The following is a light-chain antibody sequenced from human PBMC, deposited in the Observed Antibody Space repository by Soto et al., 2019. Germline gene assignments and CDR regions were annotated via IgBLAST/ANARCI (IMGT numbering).Light chain of an antibody. J-gene: IGKJ1*01. CDR3: QQYNRSST. CDR1: QSINAW. CDR2: DVS. V-gene: IGKV1-5*01. Sequence: DIHMTQAPSTLSASVGDRGTITCRASQSINAWLAWYQQKPGKDAKLLIYDVSSLASGVSSSFSGSSSGKEFPITISHLESEDFASYYRQQYNRSSTFGQGTKVDI.